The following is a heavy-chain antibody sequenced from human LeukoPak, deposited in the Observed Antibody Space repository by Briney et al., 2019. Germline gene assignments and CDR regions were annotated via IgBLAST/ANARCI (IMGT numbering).Heavy chain of an antibody. CDR2: ISGSGGST. V-gene: IGHV3-23*01. CDR3: AKDRGAYDILTPDY. D-gene: IGHD3-9*01. J-gene: IGHJ4*02. CDR1: GFTFRSYG. Sequence: GGSLRLSCAASGFTFRSYGMSWVRQAPGKGLEWVSGISGSGGSTYYADSVKGRFTISRDNSKNTLFLQMNSLRAEDTAVYYCAKDRGAYDILTPDYWGQGTLVTVSS.